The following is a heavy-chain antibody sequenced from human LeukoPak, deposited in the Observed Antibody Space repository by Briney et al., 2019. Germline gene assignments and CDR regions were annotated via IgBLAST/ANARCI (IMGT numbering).Heavy chain of an antibody. D-gene: IGHD3-3*01. CDR3: AKDQFTIFGVVIIPPDY. CDR2: ISGSGGST. V-gene: IGHV3-23*01. CDR1: GFTFSSYW. J-gene: IGHJ4*02. Sequence: AGGSLRLSCAASGFTFSSYWMHWIRQAPGKGLEWVSAISGSGGSTYYADSVKGRFTISRDNSKNTLYLQMNSLRAEDTAVYYCAKDQFTIFGVVIIPPDYWGQGTLVTVSS.